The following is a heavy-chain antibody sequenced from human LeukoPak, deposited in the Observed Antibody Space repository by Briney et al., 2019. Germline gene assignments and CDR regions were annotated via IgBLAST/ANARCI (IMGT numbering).Heavy chain of an antibody. CDR2: INGDGRTT. V-gene: IGHV3-64D*06. D-gene: IGHD3-9*01. Sequence: GGSLRLSCAASGFTVSSNYMSWVRQAPGKGLEYVSVINGDGRTTYYADSVKGRFTISRDNSRTTLYLQMSSLRAEDTAIYYCVGDQVDDTGYLRWGQGTRVTVSA. J-gene: IGHJ4*02. CDR3: VGDQVDDTGYLR. CDR1: GFTVSSNY.